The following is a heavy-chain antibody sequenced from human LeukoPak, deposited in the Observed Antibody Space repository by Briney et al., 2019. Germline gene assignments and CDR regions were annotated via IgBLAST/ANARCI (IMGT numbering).Heavy chain of an antibody. CDR3: ARSRGWLQSHPLGY. CDR2: IYYSGST. J-gene: IGHJ4*02. CDR1: GGSISSSGYS. D-gene: IGHD5-24*01. V-gene: IGHV4-39*07. Sequence: SETLSLTCTVSGGSISSSGYSWDWIRQPPGKGLEWIGSIYYSGSTYYNPSLKSRVTLSVDTSKNQFSLKLSSVAAADTAVYYCARSRGWLQSHPLGYWGQGTLVTVSS.